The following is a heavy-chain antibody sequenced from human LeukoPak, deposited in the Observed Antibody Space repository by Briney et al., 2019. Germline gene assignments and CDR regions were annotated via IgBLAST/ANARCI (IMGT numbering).Heavy chain of an antibody. D-gene: IGHD1-26*01. CDR3: ARSSGAYRSFDY. J-gene: IGHJ4*02. CDR2: VYYSGTT. V-gene: IGHV4-59*01. Sequence: SETLSLTCAVSGGSISSYYWSWIRQPPGKGLEWIGYVYYSGTTDYNPSLKSRVTISVDMSNNQFSLRVSSVTAADTAVYYCARSSGAYRSFDYWGQGTLVPVSS. CDR1: GGSISSYY.